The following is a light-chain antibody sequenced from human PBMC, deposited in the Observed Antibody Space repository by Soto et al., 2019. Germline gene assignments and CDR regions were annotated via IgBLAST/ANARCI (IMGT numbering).Light chain of an antibody. CDR2: AAS. CDR3: QQRSNWPLT. V-gene: IGKV3-11*01. CDR1: ETVRSN. J-gene: IGKJ4*01. Sequence: VMTPSPDTLSVSPVERATLSCRASETVRSNLAWYQQKPGQAPRLLIYAASTRATGIPARFIGNGSGTDFTLTISSLEPEDFAVYYCQQRSNWPLTFGGGTKVDIK.